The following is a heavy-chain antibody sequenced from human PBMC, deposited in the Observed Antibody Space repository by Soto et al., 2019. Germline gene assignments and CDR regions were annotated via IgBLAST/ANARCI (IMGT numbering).Heavy chain of an antibody. CDR1: GGSFTGYY. Sequence: SETLSLTCAVYGGSFTGYYWSWIRQPPGKGLEWIGEINQSGNTNYNPSLKSRVTISVDTSKNQLFLNLTSVTAADTAMYYCARNHVSRRTIAGAAEFWGQGTLVTVSS. CDR3: ARNHVSRRTIAGAAEF. CDR2: INQSGNT. D-gene: IGHD6-13*01. J-gene: IGHJ4*02. V-gene: IGHV4-34*01.